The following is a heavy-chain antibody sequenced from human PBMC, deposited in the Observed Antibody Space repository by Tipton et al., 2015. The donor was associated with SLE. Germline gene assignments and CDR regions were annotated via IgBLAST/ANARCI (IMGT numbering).Heavy chain of an antibody. D-gene: IGHD5-24*01. CDR3: VRLELPATKADY. Sequence: TLSLTCTVSGGSISSYYWSWIRQPAGKGLEWIGRVHSSGTTLYNPSLNSRVTVSVDTSKNQFSLKLSSVTAADTAVYYCVRLELPATKADYWGPGTLVTVSS. CDR1: GGSISSYY. V-gene: IGHV4-4*07. CDR2: VHSSGTT. J-gene: IGHJ4*02.